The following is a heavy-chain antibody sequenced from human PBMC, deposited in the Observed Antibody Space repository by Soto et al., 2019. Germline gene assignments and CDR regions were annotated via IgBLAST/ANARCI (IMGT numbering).Heavy chain of an antibody. D-gene: IGHD1-26*01. J-gene: IGHJ5*02. CDR1: GFILSDCA. Sequence: GGSLRLSCATSGFILSDCAMNWVRQAPGKGLEWVSFISSSRSVKYYADSVKGRFTVSRDNSKNTLYLQMNSLRAEDTAVYYCAKVGKPLPLWYNWFDPWGQGTLVAVSS. CDR3: AKVGKPLPLWYNWFDP. CDR2: ISSSRSVK. V-gene: IGHV3-30*02.